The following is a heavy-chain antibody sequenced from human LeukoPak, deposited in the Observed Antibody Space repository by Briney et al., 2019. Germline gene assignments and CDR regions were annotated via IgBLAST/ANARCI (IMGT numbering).Heavy chain of an antibody. Sequence: ASVKVSCKASGYTFTGYYMHWVRQAPGQGLAWMGWINPNSCGTNYAQKFQGRVTMTRDTSISTAYMELSRLRSDDTAVYYCARDNKPTYVWGSSRPTRTNWFDPWGQGTLVTVSS. CDR2: INPNSCGT. D-gene: IGHD3-16*01. V-gene: IGHV1-2*02. J-gene: IGHJ5*02. CDR1: GYTFTGYY. CDR3: ARDNKPTYVWGSSRPTRTNWFDP.